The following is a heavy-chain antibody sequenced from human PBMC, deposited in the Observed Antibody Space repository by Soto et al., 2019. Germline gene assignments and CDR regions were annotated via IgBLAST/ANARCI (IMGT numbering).Heavy chain of an antibody. D-gene: IGHD3-16*01. CDR3: ARESEGGNLHDWFDP. Sequence: QVQLQESGAGLVKPSETLSLTCSVSGDSIGTYYWSWVRQPPGKGLEWLGFVHYSGSTQYNPSLKGRVTISVDTSKNQLSLKLRSVTAADTAVYYCARESEGGNLHDWFDPWGQGTLVTVSS. J-gene: IGHJ5*02. CDR2: VHYSGST. V-gene: IGHV4-59*01. CDR1: GDSIGTYY.